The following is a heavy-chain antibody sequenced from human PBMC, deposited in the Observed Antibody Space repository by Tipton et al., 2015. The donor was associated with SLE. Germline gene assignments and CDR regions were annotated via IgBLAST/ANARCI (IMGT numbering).Heavy chain of an antibody. J-gene: IGHJ4*02. CDR3: ARVGSGSYYYFDY. Sequence: SLRLSCAASGFTFSDHYMDWVRQAPGKGLEWVSYISSSGSTIYYADPVKGRFTISRDNAKNSLYLQMNSLRAEDTAVYYCARVGSGSYYYFDYWGQGTLVTVSS. D-gene: IGHD1-26*01. CDR2: ISSSGSTI. CDR1: GFTFSDHY. V-gene: IGHV3-11*04.